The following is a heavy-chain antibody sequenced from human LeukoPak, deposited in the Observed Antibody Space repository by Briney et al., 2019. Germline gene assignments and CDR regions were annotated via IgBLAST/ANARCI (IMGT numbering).Heavy chain of an antibody. CDR3: ARSVARYGSGSYPWDI. V-gene: IGHV4-59*01. Sequence: SETLSLTCTVSGGSISSYYWSWIRQPPGKGLEWIGYIYYSGSTNYNPSLKSRVTISVDTSKNQFSLKLSSVTAADTAVYYCARSVARYGSGSYPWDIWGQGTLVTVSS. J-gene: IGHJ4*02. D-gene: IGHD3-10*01. CDR2: IYYSGST. CDR1: GGSISSYY.